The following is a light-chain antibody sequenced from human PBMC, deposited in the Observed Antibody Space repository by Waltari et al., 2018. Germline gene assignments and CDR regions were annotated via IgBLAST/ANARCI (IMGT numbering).Light chain of an antibody. Sequence: QSALTQPASVSGSPGQSLTLSCTGTSSDVGGYKYVSWYQQHPGKAPKLMIYDVSERPSGVSNRFSGSKSANTASLTIAGLQAEDEADYYCCSYAGSGTYVFGTGTKVTVL. V-gene: IGLV2-23*02. CDR1: SSDVGGYKY. CDR2: DVS. J-gene: IGLJ1*01. CDR3: CSYAGSGTYV.